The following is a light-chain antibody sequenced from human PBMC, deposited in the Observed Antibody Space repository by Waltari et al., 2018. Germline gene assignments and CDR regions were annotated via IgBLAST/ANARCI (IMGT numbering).Light chain of an antibody. CDR1: SSNIGSNA. CDR2: SHD. Sequence: QSVLTQPPSASGTPGQRVTISCSGNSSNIGSNALNWYQHLPGTAPTLLIYSHDQRPSGVPDRFSGSKSGTSASLAISGLQSEDEADYYRGAWDDRLNVYVFGTGTRVTVL. V-gene: IGLV1-44*01. CDR3: GAWDDRLNVYV. J-gene: IGLJ1*01.